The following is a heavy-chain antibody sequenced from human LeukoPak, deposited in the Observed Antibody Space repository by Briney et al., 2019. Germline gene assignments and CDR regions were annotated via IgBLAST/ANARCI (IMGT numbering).Heavy chain of an antibody. Sequence: SVKVSCKASGGTFSSYAISWVRQAPGQGLEWMGRIIPIFGTANYAQKFQGRVTITTDESTSTAYMELSSLRSEDTAVYYCAIHDYGDPLGVRPFDYWGQGTLVTVSS. CDR1: GGTFSSYA. CDR2: IIPIFGTA. D-gene: IGHD4-17*01. CDR3: AIHDYGDPLGVRPFDY. V-gene: IGHV1-69*05. J-gene: IGHJ4*02.